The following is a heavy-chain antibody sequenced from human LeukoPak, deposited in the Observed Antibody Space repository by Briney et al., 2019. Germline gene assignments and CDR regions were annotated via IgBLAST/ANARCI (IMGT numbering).Heavy chain of an antibody. V-gene: IGHV4-38-2*02. CDR2: MFHSGNT. J-gene: IGHJ6*03. CDR1: GYSISSGYY. CDR3: ARGGLPPDYYYYMDV. Sequence: PSETLSLTCTVSGYSISSGYYWGWIRQSPGKGLEWIGSMFHSGNTYHNPSLKSRVTISLDTSKNQFSLKLSSVTAADTAVYYCARGGLPPDYYYYMDVWGKGTTVTISS.